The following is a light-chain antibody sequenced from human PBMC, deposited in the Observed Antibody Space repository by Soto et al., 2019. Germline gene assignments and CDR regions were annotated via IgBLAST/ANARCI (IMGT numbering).Light chain of an antibody. CDR1: SSDVGNYIF. V-gene: IGLV2-14*01. J-gene: IGLJ1*01. CDR3: VSYTTSASYV. Sequence: QSVLTQPASVSGSPGQSITISCTGTSSDVGNYIFVSWYRQHPGKAPKLMIYYINNRPSGVSNRFSGSKSGNTASLTISGLQAEDEDDYYCVSYTTSASYVFGTGTKVTVL. CDR2: YIN.